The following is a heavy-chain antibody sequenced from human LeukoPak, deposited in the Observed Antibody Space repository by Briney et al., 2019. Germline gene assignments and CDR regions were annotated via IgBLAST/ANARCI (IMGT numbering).Heavy chain of an antibody. D-gene: IGHD3-22*01. CDR2: ITPNADRT. V-gene: IGHV3-23*01. CDR3: AIMHGYYDGSGYWVQ. J-gene: IGHJ1*01. CDR1: GFTYGSYG. Sequence: GGSLRLSCAASGFTYGSYGMSWVRQAPGKGLEWVSFITPNADRTSYADSVEGRFTISRDNPRNTLYMQMNSLRDEDTALYYCAIMHGYYDGSGYWVQWGQGTLVTVSS.